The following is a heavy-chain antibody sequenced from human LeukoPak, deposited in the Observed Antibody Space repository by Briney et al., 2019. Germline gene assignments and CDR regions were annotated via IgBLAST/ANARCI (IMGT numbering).Heavy chain of an antibody. CDR3: APDIVVVPAAVN. CDR2: ISSSSSYI. J-gene: IGHJ4*02. Sequence: GGSLRLSCAASGFTFSSYSMNCVRQARGKGLEWVSSISSSSSYIYYADSVKGRFTISRDNAKNSLYLQMNSLRAEDTAVYYCAPDIVVVPAAVNWGQGTLVTVSS. D-gene: IGHD2-2*01. V-gene: IGHV3-21*01. CDR1: GFTFSSYS.